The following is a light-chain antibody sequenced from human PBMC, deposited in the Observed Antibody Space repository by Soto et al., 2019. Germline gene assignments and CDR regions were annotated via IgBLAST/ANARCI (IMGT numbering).Light chain of an antibody. J-gene: IGLJ2*01. V-gene: IGLV1-40*01. CDR3: LSYVRTVGVYVV. CDR2: CNT. CDR1: RSNLGAGHD. Sequence: QSVLTQPPSVSGAPGQRVTISCTGSRSNLGAGHDVHWYQQLPGAAPKLLIYCNTNRPSGVPERFSGSKSGTSASLAITGLQTEDEADYYCLSYVRTVGVYVVFGVWPKLTVL.